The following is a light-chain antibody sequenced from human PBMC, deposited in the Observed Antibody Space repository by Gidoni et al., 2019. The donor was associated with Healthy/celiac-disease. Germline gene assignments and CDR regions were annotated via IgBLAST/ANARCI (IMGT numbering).Light chain of an antibody. CDR1: QGISSY. Sequence: DIQLTQPPSFLSASVGDRVTITCRASQGISSYFAWYQQKPGKAPKLLIYAASTLQSGVPSRFSGSGSGTEFTLTIGSLQPEDFATYYCQQLNSYPFTFXPXTKVDIK. CDR2: AAS. CDR3: QQLNSYPFT. J-gene: IGKJ3*01. V-gene: IGKV1-9*01.